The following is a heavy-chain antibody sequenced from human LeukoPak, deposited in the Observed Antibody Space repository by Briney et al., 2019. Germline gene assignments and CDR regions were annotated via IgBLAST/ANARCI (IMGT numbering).Heavy chain of an antibody. Sequence: SVKVSCKASGGTFSSYAISWVRQAPGQGLEWMGGIIPIFGTANFAQKFQGRATITADASTSTAYMELSSLRSDDTAVYYCARDIYDPGYYGSGSYRSLALDYWGQGTLVTVSS. D-gene: IGHD3-10*01. V-gene: IGHV1-69*13. CDR2: IIPIFGTA. CDR1: GGTFSSYA. CDR3: ARDIYDPGYYGSGSYRSLALDY. J-gene: IGHJ4*02.